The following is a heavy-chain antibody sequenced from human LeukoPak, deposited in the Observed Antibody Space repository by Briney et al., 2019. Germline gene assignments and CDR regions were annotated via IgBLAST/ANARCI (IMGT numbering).Heavy chain of an antibody. CDR3: ARRYYYDSSDLSLDV. CDR2: ISSSGSTI. Sequence: GGSLRLSCAAPGFTFSDYYMSWIRQAPGKGLEWVSYISSSGSTIYYADSVKGRFTISRDNAKNSLYLQMNSLRAEDTAVYYCARRYYYDSSDLSLDVWGKGTTVTVSS. V-gene: IGHV3-11*04. CDR1: GFTFSDYY. J-gene: IGHJ6*04. D-gene: IGHD3-22*01.